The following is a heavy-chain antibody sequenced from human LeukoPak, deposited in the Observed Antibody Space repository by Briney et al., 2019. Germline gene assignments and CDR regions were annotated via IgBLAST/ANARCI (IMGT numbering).Heavy chain of an antibody. CDR2: IYYTGST. CDR3: ARCVAAAGKEVLDY. D-gene: IGHD6-13*01. J-gene: IGHJ4*02. V-gene: IGHV4-31*03. CDR1: GGSITSGGFC. Sequence: SETLSLTCTVSGGSITSGGFCWSWVRQHPGKGLEWMGHIYYTGSTYYNPSLKSRVITSVDTSRNQFSLKLSSVTAADTAVYYCARCVAAAGKEVLDYWGQGTLVTVSS.